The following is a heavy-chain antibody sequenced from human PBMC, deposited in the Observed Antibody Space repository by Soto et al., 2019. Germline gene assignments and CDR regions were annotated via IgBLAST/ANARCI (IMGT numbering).Heavy chain of an antibody. V-gene: IGHV4-30-4*01. CDR3: ARDHYDSPGDDYYGMDV. CDR2: IYYSGST. D-gene: IGHD3-3*01. J-gene: IGHJ6*02. Sequence: QVQLQESGPGLVKPSQTLSLTFTVSGGSISNGDYYWSWIRQPPGKGLEWIGYIYYSGSTYYNPSLKSRVTISVDTSKNQFSLKLSYVTAADTAVYYCARDHYDSPGDDYYGMDVWGQGTTVTVSS. CDR1: GGSISNGDYY.